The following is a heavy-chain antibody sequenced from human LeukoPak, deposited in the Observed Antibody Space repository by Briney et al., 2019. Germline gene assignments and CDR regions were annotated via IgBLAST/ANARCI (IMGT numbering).Heavy chain of an antibody. J-gene: IGHJ6*02. D-gene: IGHD4-11*01. V-gene: IGHV3-30*04. CDR1: GFTFSSYA. CDR3: ARGSLTTSLYYGMDV. CDR2: ISYDGSNK. Sequence: GGSLRLSCAASGFTFSSYAMHWVRQAPGKGLEWVAVISYDGSNKYYAHSVKGRFTISRDNSKNTLYLQMNSLRAEDTAVYYCARGSLTTSLYYGMDVWGQGTTVTVSS.